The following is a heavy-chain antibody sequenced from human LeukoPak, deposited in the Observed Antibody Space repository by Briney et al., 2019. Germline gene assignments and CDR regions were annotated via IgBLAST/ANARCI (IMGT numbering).Heavy chain of an antibody. CDR1: GYTFTGYY. J-gene: IGHJ4*02. CDR2: INPNSGDT. Sequence: ASVKVSCKASGYTFTGYYMHWVRQAPGQGLEWMGWINPNSGDTNYAQKFQGRVTMTRDTSISTAYMELSRLRSDDTVVYYCARDWGAYYYESGTLSHFDYWGQGTLVTVSS. D-gene: IGHD3-10*01. V-gene: IGHV1-2*02. CDR3: ARDWGAYYYESGTLSHFDY.